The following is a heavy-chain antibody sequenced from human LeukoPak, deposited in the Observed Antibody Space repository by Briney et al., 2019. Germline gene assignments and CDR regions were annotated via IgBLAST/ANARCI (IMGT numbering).Heavy chain of an antibody. J-gene: IGHJ4*02. CDR2: ISSSGSTI. Sequence: GGSLRLSCAASGFTFSSYWMHWVRQAPGKGLEWVSYISSSGSTIYYADSVKGRFTISRDNAKNSLYLQMNSLRAEDTAVYYCARVGDMVRGVFPDYWGQGTLVTVSS. CDR3: ARVGDMVRGVFPDY. D-gene: IGHD3-10*01. V-gene: IGHV3-48*03. CDR1: GFTFSSYW.